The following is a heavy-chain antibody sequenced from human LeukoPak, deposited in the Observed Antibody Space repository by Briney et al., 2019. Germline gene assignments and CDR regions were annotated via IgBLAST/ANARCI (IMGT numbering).Heavy chain of an antibody. CDR1: GYTFTGYY. Sequence: ASVKVSCKASGYTFTGYYMHGVRQAPGQGLEWMGRINPNSGGTNYAQKFQGRVTMTRDTSISTAYMELSRLRSDDTAVYYCARGDMIVVVTPYDYWGQGTLVTVSS. V-gene: IGHV1-2*06. CDR3: ARGDMIVVVTPYDY. CDR2: INPNSGGT. J-gene: IGHJ4*02. D-gene: IGHD3-22*01.